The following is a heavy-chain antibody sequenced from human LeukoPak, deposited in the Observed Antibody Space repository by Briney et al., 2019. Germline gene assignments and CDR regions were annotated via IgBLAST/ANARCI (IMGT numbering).Heavy chain of an antibody. D-gene: IGHD3-10*01. V-gene: IGHV1-2*04. CDR2: INPNSGVT. CDR1: GHTLTDYY. J-gene: IGHJ6*02. CDR3: ARDSRYYGSGSYLDYYYGMDV. Sequence: ASVKVSCKPSGHTLTDYYLHWVRQAPGQGLEWMGWINPNSGVTHYAEKFQGWVTMTRDTSISTAYMELSRLRSDDTAVYYCARDSRYYGSGSYLDYYYGMDVWGQGTTVTVSS.